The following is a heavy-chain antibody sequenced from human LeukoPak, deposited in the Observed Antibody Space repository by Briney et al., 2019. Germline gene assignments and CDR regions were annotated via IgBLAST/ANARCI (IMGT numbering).Heavy chain of an antibody. CDR2: INPSSGVT. J-gene: IGHJ4*02. CDR3: TTRGGESSPLRY. Sequence: GVSVKVSCKASGYTFTGYSIQWVRQAPGQGLEWMGRINPSSGVTHYAQKFQDSVTLTRDTSISTAYLEVNTLRSDDTAVYYCTTRGGESSPLRYWGQGTLVTVSS. D-gene: IGHD3-10*01. V-gene: IGHV1-2*06. CDR1: GYTFTGYS.